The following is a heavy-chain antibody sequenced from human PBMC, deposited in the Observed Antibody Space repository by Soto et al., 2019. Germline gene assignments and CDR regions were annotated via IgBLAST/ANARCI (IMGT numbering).Heavy chain of an antibody. Sequence: SETLSLTCSVSGGSITSSSYYWGWIRQPPGKGLEWIGSIYHSGSTYYNPSLKSRVTISVDTSKNQFSLKVNSMAAADTALYSCACGTGVNPLDYWGQGTLVTVSS. V-gene: IGHV4-39*01. D-gene: IGHD1-1*01. CDR2: IYHSGST. J-gene: IGHJ4*02. CDR3: ACGTGVNPLDY. CDR1: GGSITSSSYY.